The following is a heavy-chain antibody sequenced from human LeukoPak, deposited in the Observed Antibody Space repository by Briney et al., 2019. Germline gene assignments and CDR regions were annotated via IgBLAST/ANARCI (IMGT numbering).Heavy chain of an antibody. J-gene: IGHJ4*02. CDR1: GFTFSSYS. CDR2: IYYSGTT. CDR3: ARGHWEQDTSTYAY. V-gene: IGHV4-59*12. D-gene: IGHD1-26*01. Sequence: GSLRLSCAASGFTFSSYSMSWIRQPPGKGLEWIGYIYYSGTTFYNPSFKSRVTMSLESAKNQLSLKLRSVTAADTAVYYCARGHWEQDTSTYAYWGQGSLVTVSS.